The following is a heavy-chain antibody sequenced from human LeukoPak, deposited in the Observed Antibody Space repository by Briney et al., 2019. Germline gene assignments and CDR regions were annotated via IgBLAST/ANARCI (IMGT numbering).Heavy chain of an antibody. Sequence: PSGTLSLTCAVSGGSISSNNWWSWVRQPPGKGLEWIGEIHHTGSTNYKPSLKSRVTISLDKSKNQFSLKLTSVTAADTAVYYCARARSQYCSGGSCSPAGYYYYGMDVWGQGTTVTVSS. CDR2: IHHTGST. CDR3: ARARSQYCSGGSCSPAGYYYYGMDV. J-gene: IGHJ6*02. CDR1: GGSISSNNW. D-gene: IGHD2-15*01. V-gene: IGHV4-4*02.